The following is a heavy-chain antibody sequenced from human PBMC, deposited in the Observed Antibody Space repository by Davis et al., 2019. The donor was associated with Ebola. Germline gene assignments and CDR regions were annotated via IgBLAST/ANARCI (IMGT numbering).Heavy chain of an antibody. Sequence: AASVQVSCKASGYTFTSYGISWVRQAPGQGLEWMGWISAYNGNTNYAQKLQGRVTMTTDTSTSTAYMELRSLRSDDTAVYYCARGGLRYFDWLLSGVAFDIWGQGTMVTVSS. J-gene: IGHJ3*02. CDR1: GYTFTSYG. D-gene: IGHD3-9*01. V-gene: IGHV1-18*01. CDR3: ARGGLRYFDWLLSGVAFDI. CDR2: ISAYNGNT.